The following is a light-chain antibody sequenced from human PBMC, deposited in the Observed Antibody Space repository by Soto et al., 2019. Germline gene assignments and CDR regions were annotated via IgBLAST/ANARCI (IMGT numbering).Light chain of an antibody. J-gene: IGKJ1*01. V-gene: IGKV1-39*01. Sequence: DIQMTQSPSSLSASVGDRVTITCRASQSIITYLNWYQQKPGKAPKVLIYAASSLQSGVPSRFSGSGSGTDFTLTISSLQPEDFATYYCQESYSTLRTFGQGTTVEI. CDR1: QSIITY. CDR2: AAS. CDR3: QESYSTLRT.